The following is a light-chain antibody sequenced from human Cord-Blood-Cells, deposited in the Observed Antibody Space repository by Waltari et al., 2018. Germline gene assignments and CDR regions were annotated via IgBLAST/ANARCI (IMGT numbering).Light chain of an antibody. V-gene: IGKV2-28*01. CDR3: MQALQTPPFT. Sequence: DIVLTQSPLSLPVTPGEPASLSCRSSQSLLHSNGYNYLDWYLQKPGQSPQLLIYLGSNRASGVPDRFSGSGSGTDFTLTISRVEAEDVGVYYCMQALQTPPFTFGPGTKVEIK. J-gene: IGKJ3*01. CDR1: QSLLHSNGYNY. CDR2: LGS.